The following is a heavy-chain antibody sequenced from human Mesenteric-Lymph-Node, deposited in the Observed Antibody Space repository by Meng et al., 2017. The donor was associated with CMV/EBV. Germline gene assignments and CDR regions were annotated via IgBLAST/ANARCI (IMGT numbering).Heavy chain of an antibody. CDR3: ARDFLWFGELLPYFDY. CDR1: GFTFSSYW. CDR2: INSDGSST. Sequence: GESLKISCAASGFTFSSYWMHWVRQAPGKGLVWVSRINSDGSSTSYADSVKGRFTISRDNAKNTLYLQMNSLRAEDTAVYYCARDFLWFGELLPYFDYWGQGTLVTVSS. V-gene: IGHV3-74*01. D-gene: IGHD3-10*01. J-gene: IGHJ4*02.